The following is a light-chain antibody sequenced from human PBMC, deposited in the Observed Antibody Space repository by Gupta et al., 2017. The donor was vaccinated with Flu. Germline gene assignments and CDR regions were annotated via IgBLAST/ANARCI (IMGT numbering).Light chain of an antibody. Sequence: SSELTQDPAVSVALGQTVRITCQGDSLRSYYASWYQQKPGQAPVLVIYGKNNRPSGIPDRFSGSSSGNTASLTITGAQAEDEADYYCNSRDSSGNHLVFGGGNKLNVL. J-gene: IGLJ2*01. V-gene: IGLV3-19*01. CDR1: SLRSYY. CDR3: NSRDSSGNHLV. CDR2: GKN.